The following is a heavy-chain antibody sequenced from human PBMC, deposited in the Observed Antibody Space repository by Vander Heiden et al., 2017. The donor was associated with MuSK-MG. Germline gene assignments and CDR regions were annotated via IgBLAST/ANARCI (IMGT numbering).Heavy chain of an antibody. CDR1: GFTFSSYW. J-gene: IGHJ3*02. V-gene: IGHV3-7*03. CDR2: IKQDGSEK. Sequence: EVHLVESGGGLVQPVGSLRLSCAASGFTFSSYWMSWVRQAPAKGLEWVANIKQDGSEKYYVDSGKGRFTIYRDNAKNSLYLQMNSLRAEDTAVYYCARYSSGWDDAFDIWGQGTMVTVSS. D-gene: IGHD6-19*01. CDR3: ARYSSGWDDAFDI.